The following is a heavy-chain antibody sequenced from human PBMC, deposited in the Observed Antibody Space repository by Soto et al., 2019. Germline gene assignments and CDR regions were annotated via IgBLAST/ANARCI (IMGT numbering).Heavy chain of an antibody. CDR2: IYSSGNI. V-gene: IGHV3-53*01. Sequence: EVQLVESGGGLIQPGGSLRLSCAASGFIVRSNYMTWVRQAPGKGLEWVSVIYSSGNIYYPDSVKGRFTTSRDNSNTDFFLQMKGLRAEDTAVYYFARDSGIIRGHDGMDVWGQGTTVIVSS. D-gene: IGHD3-10*01. CDR3: ARDSGIIRGHDGMDV. J-gene: IGHJ6*02. CDR1: GFIVRSNY.